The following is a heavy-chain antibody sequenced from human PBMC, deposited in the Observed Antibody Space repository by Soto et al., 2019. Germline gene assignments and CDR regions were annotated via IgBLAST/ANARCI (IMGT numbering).Heavy chain of an antibody. CDR3: ARQYYDILTGYWGHPYYMDV. CDR1: GGNISSLGCH. CDR2: IYYSGST. D-gene: IGHD3-9*01. J-gene: IGHJ6*03. Sequence: SETHSLTCTVSGGNISSLGCHWSWIRQHPGKGLEWIGYIYYSGSTNYNPSLKSRVTISVDTSKNQFSLKLSSVTAADTAVYYCARQYYDILTGYWGHPYYMDVWGKGTTVTVSS. V-gene: IGHV4-61*08.